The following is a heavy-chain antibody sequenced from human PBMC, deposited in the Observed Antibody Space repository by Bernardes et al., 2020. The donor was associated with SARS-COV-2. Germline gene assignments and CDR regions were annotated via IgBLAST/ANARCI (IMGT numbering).Heavy chain of an antibody. Sequence: GGSLRLSCAASGFTLSDYYMTWIRQAPGKGLEWVSYINSKSSLINYADSVKGRFLISSDNAKNSLYLQMNSLRVEDTAVYYCARDYRDGGAGAADAWGQGILVTVSS. V-gene: IGHV3-11*05. CDR2: INSKSSLI. CDR3: ARDYRDGGAGAADA. J-gene: IGHJ5*02. CDR1: GFTLSDYY. D-gene: IGHD1-26*01.